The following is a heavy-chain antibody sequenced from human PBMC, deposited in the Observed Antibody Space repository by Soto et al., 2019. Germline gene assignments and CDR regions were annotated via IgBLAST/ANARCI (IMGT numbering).Heavy chain of an antibody. CDR1: GFTFSSYW. D-gene: IGHD1-26*01. Sequence: GGSLRLSCAASGFTFSSYWMSWVRQAPGKGLEWVANIKQDGSEKYYVDSVKGRFTISRDNAKNSLYLQMNSLRAEDTAVYYCARELPPGLVGATTQEAGAFDIWGQGTMVTVSS. CDR3: ARELPPGLVGATTQEAGAFDI. J-gene: IGHJ3*02. CDR2: IKQDGSEK. V-gene: IGHV3-7*05.